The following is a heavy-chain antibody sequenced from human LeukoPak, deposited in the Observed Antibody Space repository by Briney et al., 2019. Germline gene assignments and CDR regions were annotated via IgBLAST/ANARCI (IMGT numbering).Heavy chain of an antibody. CDR1: GGTFSSYA. Sequence: GASVKVSCKASGGTFSSYAISWVRQAPGQGLEWMGRIIPILGIANYAQKFQGRVTITADKSTSTAYMELSSLGSEDTAVYYCASQGSRITMVRGVIYYSDYWGQGTLVTVSS. CDR3: ASQGSRITMVRGVIYYSDY. D-gene: IGHD3-10*01. V-gene: IGHV1-69*04. CDR2: IIPILGIA. J-gene: IGHJ4*02.